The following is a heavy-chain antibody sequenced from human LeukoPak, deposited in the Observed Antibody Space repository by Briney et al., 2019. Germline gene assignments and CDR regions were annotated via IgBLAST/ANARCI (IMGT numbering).Heavy chain of an antibody. D-gene: IGHD4-17*01. Sequence: SETLSLTCTVSGGSINGYYWSWVRQPPGKGLEWIGYVYYSASTNYNPSLKNRVTISVVTSKKQFALRLSSVTAAESAVYYCARGSMTTVPTFDYWGQVTLVTVAS. V-gene: IGHV4-59*01. CDR2: VYYSAST. CDR1: GGSINGYY. J-gene: IGHJ4*02. CDR3: ARGSMTTVPTFDY.